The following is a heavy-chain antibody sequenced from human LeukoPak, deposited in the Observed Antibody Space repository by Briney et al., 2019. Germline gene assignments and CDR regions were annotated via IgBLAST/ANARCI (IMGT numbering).Heavy chain of an antibody. D-gene: IGHD3-10*01. CDR3: AKGVGSGSYRPFDY. CDR2: ITATGGST. CDR1: GFTFSTYA. J-gene: IGHJ4*02. V-gene: IGHV3-23*01. Sequence: GGSLRLSCIVSGFTFSTYAMSWVRRAPGKGLEWVSLITATGGSTYYADSVKGRFTISRDNSKNTLYLQMNSLRAEDTAVYYCAKGVGSGSYRPFDYWGQGTLVTVSS.